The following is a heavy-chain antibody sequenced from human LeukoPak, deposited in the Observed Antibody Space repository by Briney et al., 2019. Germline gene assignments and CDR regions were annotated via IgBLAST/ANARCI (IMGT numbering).Heavy chain of an antibody. D-gene: IGHD3-10*01. V-gene: IGHV3-74*01. CDR2: INHDGSDI. CDR1: GFTFSSYV. J-gene: IGHJ4*02. Sequence: GGSLRLSCAVSGFTFSSYVMHWVRQVPGEGLVWVSRINHDGSDINYAGSVKGRSTISRDNAKNTLYLQMSSLRVDDTAVYCCVRDKYFKIDYWGQGTLVTVSS. CDR3: VRDKYFKIDY.